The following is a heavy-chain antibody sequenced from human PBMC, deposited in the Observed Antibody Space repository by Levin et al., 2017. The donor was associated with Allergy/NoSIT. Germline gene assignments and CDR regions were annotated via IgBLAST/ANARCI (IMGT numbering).Heavy chain of an antibody. Sequence: GGSLRLSCAASGFTFRSYVMSWVRQAPGKGLEWVSAISGSAGSTFYADSVKGRFTISRDNSKNTLYLQMNSLRAEDTAVYYCAKGQSWLRYYDYWGQGILVTVSS. CDR1: GFTFRSYV. D-gene: IGHD5-12*01. V-gene: IGHV3-23*01. CDR3: AKGQSWLRYYDY. CDR2: ISGSAGST. J-gene: IGHJ4*02.